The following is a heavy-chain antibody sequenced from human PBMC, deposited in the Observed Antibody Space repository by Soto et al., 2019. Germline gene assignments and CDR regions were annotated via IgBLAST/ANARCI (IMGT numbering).Heavy chain of an antibody. D-gene: IGHD1-1*01. CDR2: INQSGST. CDR3: ARRFSGTGRYFDY. J-gene: IGHJ4*02. V-gene: IGHV4-34*02. Sequence: QVQLQQWGAGLLKPSETLSLSCAVYGASFSGYYWNWIRQPPGKGLEWIGEINQSGSTNYSPSLKTRVTVSVATSKKQISLRLNAVTAADTAVYYCARRFSGTGRYFDYWGQGTLVTVSS. CDR1: GASFSGYY.